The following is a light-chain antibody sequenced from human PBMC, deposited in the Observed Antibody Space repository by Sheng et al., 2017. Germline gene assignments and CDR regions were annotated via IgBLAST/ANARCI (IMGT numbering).Light chain of an antibody. CDR2: DVS. CDR3: CSYAGSYTVV. V-gene: IGLV2-11*01. CDR1: SSDVGGYNY. J-gene: IGLJ2*01. Sequence: QSALTQPRSVSGSPGQSVTISCTGTSSDVGGYNYVSWYQQHPGKAPKLMIYDVSKRPSGVPDRFSGSKSGNTASLTISGLQAEDEADYYCCSYAGSYTVVFGGGTKTDRP.